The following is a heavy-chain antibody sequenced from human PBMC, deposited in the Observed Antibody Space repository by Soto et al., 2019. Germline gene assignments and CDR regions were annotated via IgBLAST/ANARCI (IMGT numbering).Heavy chain of an antibody. CDR2: IKGDGSST. D-gene: IGHD3-3*02. Sequence: EVQLVESGGDSVQPGGSLRLSCAASGFTFSTYWMHWVRQAPGEGLVWVSRIKGDGSSTSSADSVEGRFTSSRDNAKNTVYLHMNSLRADDTAVYYCARGAFHNYYVDSWGQGTLVTVSS. CDR3: ARGAFHNYYVDS. CDR1: GFTFSTYW. J-gene: IGHJ4*02. V-gene: IGHV3-74*01.